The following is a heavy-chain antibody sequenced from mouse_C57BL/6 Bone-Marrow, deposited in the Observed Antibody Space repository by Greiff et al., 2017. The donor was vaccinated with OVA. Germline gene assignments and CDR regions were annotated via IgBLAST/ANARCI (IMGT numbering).Heavy chain of an antibody. CDR2: IRLKSDNYAT. D-gene: IGHD2-12*01. V-gene: IGHV6-3*01. J-gene: IGHJ2*01. Sequence: EVMLVESGGGLVQPGGSMKLSCVASGFTFSNYWMNWVRQSPEKGLEWVAQIRLKSDNYATHYAESVKGRFTISRDDSKSSVYLQMNNLRAEDTGIYYWTLTTGYYFDYWGQGTTLTVSS. CDR3: TLTTGYYFDY. CDR1: GFTFSNYW.